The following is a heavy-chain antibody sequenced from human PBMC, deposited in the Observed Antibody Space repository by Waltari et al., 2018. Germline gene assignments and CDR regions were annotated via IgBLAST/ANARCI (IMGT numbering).Heavy chain of an antibody. CDR1: GDSVLNSNYP. V-gene: IGHV4-39*07. D-gene: IGHD3-10*01. CDR2: IYYSGRS. J-gene: IGHJ4*02. Sequence: QLQLLESGPGLVKPSETLSLSCSVPGDSVLNSNYPWGWIRQPPGKGLEWIGNIYYSGRSSYNPSLKSRVIISVDTSKNQFSVRLTSVTAADTALFYCARLSPPMWVRGVKGGYYFDYWGPGTLVTVSS. CDR3: ARLSPPMWVRGVKGGYYFDY.